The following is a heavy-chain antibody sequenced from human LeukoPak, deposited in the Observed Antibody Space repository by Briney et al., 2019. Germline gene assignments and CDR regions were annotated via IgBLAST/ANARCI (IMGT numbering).Heavy chain of an antibody. CDR3: ASPYCSGGSCYSRGAYDAFDI. V-gene: IGHV1-18*01. CDR2: ISAYNGNT. Sequence: ASVKVSCKASGYTFTSYGISWVRQAPGQGLEWMGWISAYNGNTNYAQKLQGRVTMTTDTSTSTAYMELRSLRSEDTAVYYCASPYCSGGSCYSRGAYDAFDIWGQGTMVTVSS. J-gene: IGHJ3*02. D-gene: IGHD2-15*01. CDR1: GYTFTSYG.